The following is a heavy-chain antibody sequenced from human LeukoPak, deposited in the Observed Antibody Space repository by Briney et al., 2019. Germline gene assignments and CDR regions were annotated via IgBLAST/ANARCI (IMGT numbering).Heavy chain of an antibody. Sequence: PSETLSLTCTVSGGSMSSYYWSWIRQPPGKGLEWIGYIYYSGSTSYNPSLKSRVTILVDTSKNQFSLKLSSVTAADTAVYYCARNSANWDQKGDYWGQGTLVTVSS. J-gene: IGHJ4*02. V-gene: IGHV4-59*08. CDR2: IYYSGST. CDR1: GGSMSSYY. D-gene: IGHD7-27*01. CDR3: ARNSANWDQKGDY.